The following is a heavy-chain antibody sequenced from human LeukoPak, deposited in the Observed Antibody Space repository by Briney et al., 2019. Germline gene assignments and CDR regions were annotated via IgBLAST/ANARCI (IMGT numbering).Heavy chain of an antibody. V-gene: IGHV4-38-2*01. CDR3: ARVWGDQSSFDH. D-gene: IGHD3-16*01. CDR2: IYHSGST. Sequence: PSETLSLTCAVSGYSISSGYYWGWIRQPPGKGLEWIGSIYHSGSTYYNPSLKSRVTISVDTSKNQFSLKLSSVTAADTAMYYCARVWGDQSSFDHWGQGTLVTVSS. CDR1: GYSISSGYY. J-gene: IGHJ4*02.